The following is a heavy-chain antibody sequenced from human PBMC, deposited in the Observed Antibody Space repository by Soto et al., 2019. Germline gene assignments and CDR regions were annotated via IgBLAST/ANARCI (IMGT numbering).Heavy chain of an antibody. CDR2: IYYSGSS. J-gene: IGHJ4*02. CDR3: AREGGSGYHYAIDY. D-gene: IGHD3-22*01. CDR1: GGSISSYY. V-gene: IGHV4-59*01. Sequence: KTSETLSLTCTVSGGSISSYYWSWIRQPPGKGLEWIGYIYYSGSSNYNPSLKSRVTISVDTSKNQFALKLSSVTAADTAVYYCAREGGSGYHYAIDYWGQGTLVTVSS.